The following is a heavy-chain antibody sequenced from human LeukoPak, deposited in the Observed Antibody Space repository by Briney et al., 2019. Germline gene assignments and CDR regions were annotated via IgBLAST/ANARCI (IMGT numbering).Heavy chain of an antibody. V-gene: IGHV4-39*01. Sequence: PSETLSLTCTVSGGSISSSSYYWGWIRQPPGKGLEWIGSIYYSGSTYYNPSLKSRVTISVDTSKNQFSLMLSSVTAADTAVYYCARHGGYYDSSGYPYWGQGTLVTVSS. CDR3: ARHGGYYDSSGYPY. D-gene: IGHD3-22*01. CDR1: GGSISSSSYY. CDR2: IYYSGST. J-gene: IGHJ4*02.